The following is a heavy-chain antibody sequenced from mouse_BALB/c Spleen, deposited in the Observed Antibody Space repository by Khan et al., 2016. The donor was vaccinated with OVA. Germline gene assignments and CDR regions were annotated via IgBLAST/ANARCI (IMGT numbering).Heavy chain of an antibody. CDR3: ARSNYYGRSLYAMDY. J-gene: IGHJ4*01. D-gene: IGHD1-1*01. CDR2: IAPGSGNT. Sequence: DMVKPGASVTLSCKASGYTFTSYWINWIKQRPGQGLEWIGHIAPGSGNTYYNEMFKGKTTLTVDTSSSTAYIQLSTLSSEDSADYFCARSNYYGRSLYAMDYWGQGTSVTVSS. CDR1: GYTFTSYW. V-gene: IGHV1S41*01.